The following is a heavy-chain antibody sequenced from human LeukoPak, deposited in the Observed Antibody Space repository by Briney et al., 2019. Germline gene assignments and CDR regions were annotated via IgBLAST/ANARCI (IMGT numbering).Heavy chain of an antibody. J-gene: IGHJ3*02. CDR2: IYYSGST. D-gene: IGHD1-1*01. Sequence: SETLSSTCTVSGCSITSYYWSWIRQPPGKGREGFGYIYYSGSTNYIPSLKSRVTISVDTSKNQYSLKLSSVTAADTAVYYCARLNSEWNPLFGAFDIWGQGTMVTVSS. CDR1: GCSITSYY. V-gene: IGHV4-59*01. CDR3: ARLNSEWNPLFGAFDI.